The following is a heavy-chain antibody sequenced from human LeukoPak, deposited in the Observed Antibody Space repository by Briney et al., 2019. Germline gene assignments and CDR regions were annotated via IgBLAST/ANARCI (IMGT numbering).Heavy chain of an antibody. V-gene: IGHV1-46*01. CDR2: INPSGGAI. D-gene: IGHD3-16*01. J-gene: IGHJ5*02. Sequence: EASVKVSCKTSGYILTNCYMHWVRQAPGQGLEWMGLINPSGGAISIAQKFQGRVTMTRDTSSSTGYMELSSLRYEDTAVYYCAILRYANNWVGRWGQGTLVTVCS. CDR1: GYILTNCY. CDR3: AILRYANNWVGR.